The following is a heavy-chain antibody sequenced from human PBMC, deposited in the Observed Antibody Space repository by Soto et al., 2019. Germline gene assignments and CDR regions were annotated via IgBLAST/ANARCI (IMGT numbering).Heavy chain of an antibody. J-gene: IGHJ5*02. D-gene: IGHD6-6*01. Sequence: GSLRFSGAASGVTVSSYVMSLVRQAPGKGLEWVSAISGSGGSTYYADSVKGRFTISRDNSKNTLYLQMNSLRAEDTAVYYCAKQFIRSLAARPDISVKDWFDPWGQGTLVTVSS. V-gene: IGHV3-23*01. CDR2: ISGSGGST. CDR3: AKQFIRSLAARPDISVKDWFDP. CDR1: GVTVSSYV.